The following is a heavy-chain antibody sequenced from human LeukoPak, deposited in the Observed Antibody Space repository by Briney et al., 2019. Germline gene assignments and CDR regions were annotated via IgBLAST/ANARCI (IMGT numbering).Heavy chain of an antibody. Sequence: ASVKVSCKASGYTFTSYYMHWVRQAPGQGLEWMGVSNPSGVGTNYAQKFQGRVTMTRDTSTTTVYMELSSLRSDDTAVYYCARGRYCSSTSCQDFDYWGQGTLVTVSS. V-gene: IGHV1-46*01. D-gene: IGHD2-2*01. CDR3: ARGRYCSSTSCQDFDY. CDR2: SNPSGVGT. J-gene: IGHJ4*02. CDR1: GYTFTSYY.